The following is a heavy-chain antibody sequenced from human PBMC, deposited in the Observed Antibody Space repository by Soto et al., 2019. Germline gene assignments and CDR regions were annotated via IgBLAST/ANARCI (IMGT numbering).Heavy chain of an antibody. J-gene: IGHJ4*02. Sequence: QVQLVQSGAEVKKPGSSVKVSCKASGGTFSSYAISWVRQAPGQGLEWMGGIIPIFGTANYAQKFQGRVTITSTQSTSTAYMALSRLRSEDTAVYYCARDRRGYYDSSGYGPEYYFDYWGQGTLVTVSS. CDR2: IIPIFGTA. CDR1: GGTFSSYA. D-gene: IGHD3-22*01. V-gene: IGHV1-69*01. CDR3: ARDRRGYYDSSGYGPEYYFDY.